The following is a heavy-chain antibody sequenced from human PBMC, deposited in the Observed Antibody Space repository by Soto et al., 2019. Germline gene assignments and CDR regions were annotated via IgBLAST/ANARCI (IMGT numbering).Heavy chain of an antibody. CDR2: IYYSGTT. V-gene: IGHV4-59*01. J-gene: IGHJ6*02. Sequence: QVQLQESGPGLVKPSETLSLTCTVSSGSISSYYWSWIRQSPGRGLEWIGYIYYSGTTSYNPSLKCLVTISIDTSTNQFSLRVSSVTAADTAVYFCARDAVVTAHSYYYAMDVWGQGTTVTVSS. D-gene: IGHD2-21*02. CDR3: ARDAVVTAHSYYYAMDV. CDR1: SGSISSYY.